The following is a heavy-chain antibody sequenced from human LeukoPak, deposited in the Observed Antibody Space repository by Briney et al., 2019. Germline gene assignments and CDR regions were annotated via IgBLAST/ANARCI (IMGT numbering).Heavy chain of an antibody. CDR2: ISRSGDAK. V-gene: IGHV3-48*03. CDR3: AGDPFYGLDVVDI. CDR1: GFTFSNYE. Sequence: PGGSLRLSCAASGFTFSNYEMYWIRQAPGKGLEWVSYISRSGDAKYYADSVKGRFTISRDNAKNSLYLQMNTLRTEDTALYYCAGDPFYGLDVVDIWGQGTMVTVSS. J-gene: IGHJ3*02. D-gene: IGHD2/OR15-2a*01.